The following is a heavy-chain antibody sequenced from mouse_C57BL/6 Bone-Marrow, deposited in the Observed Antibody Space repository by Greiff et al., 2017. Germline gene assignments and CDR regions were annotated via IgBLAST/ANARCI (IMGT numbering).Heavy chain of an antibody. CDR1: GYTFTDYY. CDR3: ARVWDY. J-gene: IGHJ2*01. D-gene: IGHD2-10*02. V-gene: IGHV1-19*01. Sequence: EVQLPQSGPVLVKPGASVKMSCKASGYTFTDYYMNWVKQSHGKSLEWIGVINPYNGGTSYNQKFKGKATLTTDKSSSTADMELNSLTSEDSAVYYCARVWDYWGQGTTLTVSA. CDR2: INPYNGGT.